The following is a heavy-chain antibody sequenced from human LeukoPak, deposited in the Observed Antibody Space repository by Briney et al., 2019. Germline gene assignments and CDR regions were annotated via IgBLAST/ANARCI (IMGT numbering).Heavy chain of an antibody. CDR2: ITASDTTK. Sequence: GGSLRLSCVASGPSFSSYNMYWVRQAPGKGPEWVAYITASDTTKYYADSVKGRFAISGDNVKKSLFLQMNSLRAEDTAVYYCVAASAFSSSWRSWGQGTVVTVSS. J-gene: IGHJ5*02. D-gene: IGHD6-13*01. CDR3: VAASAFSSSWRS. V-gene: IGHV3-48*01. CDR1: GPSFSSYN.